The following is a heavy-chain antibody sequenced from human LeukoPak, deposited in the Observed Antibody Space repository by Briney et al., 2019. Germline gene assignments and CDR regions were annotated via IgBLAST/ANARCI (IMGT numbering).Heavy chain of an antibody. D-gene: IGHD2-21*02. CDR1: GGSFSGYY. CDR3: ARFPTRVVTTFRGYYGMDV. J-gene: IGHJ6*02. V-gene: IGHV4-34*01. Sequence: PSETLSLTCAVYGGSFSGYYWSWIRQPPGKGLEWIGEINHSGSTNYNPSLKSRVTISVDTSKNQFSLKLSSVTAADTAVYYCARFPTRVVTTFRGYYGMDVWAKGPRSPSP. CDR2: INHSGST.